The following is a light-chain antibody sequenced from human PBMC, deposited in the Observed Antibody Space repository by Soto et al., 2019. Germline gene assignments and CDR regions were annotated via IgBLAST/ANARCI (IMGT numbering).Light chain of an antibody. CDR1: QTIHSY. V-gene: IGKV1-39*01. CDR3: QQYDNFYPT. Sequence: DVQMTQSPSSLSASVGDRITLTCRASQTIHSYLHWYQFKPGKAPQLLIQSASSLHSGVPSRFSGSGSGTHFTLIISSLQPEDSATYYCQQYDNFYPTFGQGTKVEI. J-gene: IGKJ1*01. CDR2: SAS.